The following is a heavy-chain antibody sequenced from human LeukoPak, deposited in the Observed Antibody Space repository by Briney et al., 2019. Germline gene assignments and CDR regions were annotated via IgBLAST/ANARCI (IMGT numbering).Heavy chain of an antibody. Sequence: SETLSLTCTVSGGAISSYYWSWIRQPPGKGLEWIGYIYYSESTNHNPSLKSRVTISVDTSKNQFSLKLSSVTAADTAVYYCARVPNYCSGGSCYDYWGQGTLVTVSS. D-gene: IGHD2-15*01. CDR1: GGAISSYY. V-gene: IGHV4-59*01. J-gene: IGHJ4*02. CDR3: ARVPNYCSGGSCYDY. CDR2: IYYSEST.